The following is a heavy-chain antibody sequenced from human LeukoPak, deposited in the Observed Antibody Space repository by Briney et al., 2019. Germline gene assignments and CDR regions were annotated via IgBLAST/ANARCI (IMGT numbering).Heavy chain of an antibody. CDR1: GGSFSGYY. V-gene: IGHV4-34*01. D-gene: IGHD6-13*01. CDR2: FNHSGST. J-gene: IGHJ1*01. Sequence: SETLSLTCAVYGGSFSGYYWSWIRRPPVKGLEWIGEFNHSGSTNYDPSLKSRVTISVDTSKNQFSLKLSSVTAADTAVYYCARGYSSSWYLEYFQHWGQGTLVTVSS. CDR3: ARGYSSSWYLEYFQH.